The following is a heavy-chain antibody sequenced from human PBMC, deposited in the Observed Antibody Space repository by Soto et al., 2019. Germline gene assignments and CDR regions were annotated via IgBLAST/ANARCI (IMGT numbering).Heavy chain of an antibody. CDR3: ARGYDILTD. Sequence: QVQLQESGPGLVKPSETLSLTCTASGGSISSYYWSWIRQPPGKGLEWIGYIYYSGSTNYNPSLKSRVTISVDTSKNQFSLKLSSVTAADTAVYYCARGYDILTDWGQGTLVTVSS. CDR2: IYYSGST. V-gene: IGHV4-59*01. D-gene: IGHD3-9*01. J-gene: IGHJ4*02. CDR1: GGSISSYY.